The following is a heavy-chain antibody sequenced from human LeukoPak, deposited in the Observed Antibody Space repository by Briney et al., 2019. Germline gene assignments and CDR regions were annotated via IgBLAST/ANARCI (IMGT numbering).Heavy chain of an antibody. CDR2: IYYSGST. Sequence: SETLSLTCTVSGGSLSSGGYYWSWIRQHPGKGLEWIGYIYYSGSTYYNPSLKSRVTISVDTSKNQFSLKLSSVTAADTAVYYCARSYYDFWSGYYFSGTTSDAFDIWGQGTMVTVSS. D-gene: IGHD3-3*01. J-gene: IGHJ3*02. CDR3: ARSYYDFWSGYYFSGTTSDAFDI. CDR1: GGSLSSGGYY. V-gene: IGHV4-31*03.